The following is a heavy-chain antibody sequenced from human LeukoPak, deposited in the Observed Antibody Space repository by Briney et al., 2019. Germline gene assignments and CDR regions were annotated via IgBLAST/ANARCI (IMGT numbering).Heavy chain of an antibody. CDR3: ARGTPARPGYYYMDV. V-gene: IGHV1-18*01. Sequence: ASVKVSCKASGYTFTSYGISWVRQAPGQGLEWMGWFSAYNGNTNYAQKLQGRVTMTTDTSTSTTYMELRSLRSDDTAVYYCARGTPARPGYYYMDVWGKGTTVTASS. D-gene: IGHD6-6*01. J-gene: IGHJ6*03. CDR1: GYTFTSYG. CDR2: FSAYNGNT.